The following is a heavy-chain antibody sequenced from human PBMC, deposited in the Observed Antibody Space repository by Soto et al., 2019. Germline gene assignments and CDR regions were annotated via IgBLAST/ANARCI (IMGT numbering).Heavy chain of an antibody. Sequence: SETLSLTCAVYGGSFSGYYWSWFRQPPGKGLEWIGEINHSGSTNYNPSLKSRVTISVDTSKNQFSLKLSSVTAADTAVYYCARSVAGWFDPWGQGTLVTVSS. V-gene: IGHV4-34*01. CDR1: GGSFSGYY. J-gene: IGHJ5*02. CDR2: INHSGST. D-gene: IGHD6-19*01. CDR3: ARSVAGWFDP.